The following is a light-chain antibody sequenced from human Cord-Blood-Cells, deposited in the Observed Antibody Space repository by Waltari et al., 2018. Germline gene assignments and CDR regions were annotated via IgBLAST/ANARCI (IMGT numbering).Light chain of an antibody. J-gene: IGLJ1*01. CDR3: SSYTSSSTLYV. CDR1: SSDVGSYNL. CDR2: DVS. Sequence: QSALTQPASVYGSPGQSITISCTGTSSDVGSYNLVSWYQQHPGKAPKLMIYDVSKRPSGVSNRFSGSKSGNTASLTISGLQAEDEADYYCSSYTSSSTLYVFGTGTKVTVL. V-gene: IGLV2-14*02.